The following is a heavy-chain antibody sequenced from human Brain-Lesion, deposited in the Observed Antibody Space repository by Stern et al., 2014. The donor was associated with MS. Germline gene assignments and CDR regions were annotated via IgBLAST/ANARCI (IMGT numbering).Heavy chain of an antibody. D-gene: IGHD3-22*01. CDR2: INPKSGGT. V-gene: IGHV1-2*04. CDR3: ATYYYDAKGYNDF. Sequence: VQLVESGAEVKKPGASVKVSCKASGYTFTGYYMHWVRQAPGQGLEWMGWINPKSGGTNYAQKFQGWVTMTRDTSINTAYMELSRLRSDDTAVYYCATYYYDAKGYNDFWGQGTLVTVSS. CDR1: GYTFTGYY. J-gene: IGHJ4*02.